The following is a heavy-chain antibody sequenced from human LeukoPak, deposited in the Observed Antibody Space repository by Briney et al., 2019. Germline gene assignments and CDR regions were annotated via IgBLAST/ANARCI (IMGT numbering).Heavy chain of an antibody. CDR2: INSDGSST. J-gene: IGHJ4*02. CDR3: ATVAVSTLDFDY. V-gene: IGHV3-74*01. CDR1: GFTFSSYW. D-gene: IGHD3-16*01. Sequence: GGSLRLSCAASGFTFSSYWMHWVRRAPGKGLVWVSRINSDGSSTSYADSVKGRFTISRDNAKNTLYLQMNSLRAEDAAVYYCATVAVSTLDFDYWGQGTLVTVSS.